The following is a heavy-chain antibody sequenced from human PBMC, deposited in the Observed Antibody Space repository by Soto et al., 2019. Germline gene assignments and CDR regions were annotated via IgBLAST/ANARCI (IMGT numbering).Heavy chain of an antibody. D-gene: IGHD2-15*01. CDR2: IQSGGST. CDR1: GFTVSSKS. J-gene: IGHJ6*03. CDR3: ARDDVNCSGGSCYGVPMDV. V-gene: IGHV3-66*01. Sequence: GGSLRLSCAASGFTVSSKSMSWVRQAPGKXLAWVLLIQSGGSTPHPDSVPGRLPLYRAHSTNTLYLHPNTLSQADTAVYHCARDDVNCSGGSCYGVPMDVWGKGTTVTVSS.